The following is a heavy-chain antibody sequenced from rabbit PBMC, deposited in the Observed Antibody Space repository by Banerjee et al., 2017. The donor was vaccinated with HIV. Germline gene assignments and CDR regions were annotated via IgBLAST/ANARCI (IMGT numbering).Heavy chain of an antibody. CDR2: IYTGDGDT. CDR3: ARAWAGGYDL. D-gene: IGHD1-1*01. CDR1: GLDFSGNYW. V-gene: IGHV1S45*01. Sequence: QEQLVESGGGLVQPEGSLTLTCTASGLDFSGNYWICWVRQAPGKGLEWIGWIYTGDGDTYYANWAKGRFTISKTSSTTVTLQMTSLTAADTATYFCARAWAGGYDLWGPGTLVTVS. J-gene: IGHJ4*01.